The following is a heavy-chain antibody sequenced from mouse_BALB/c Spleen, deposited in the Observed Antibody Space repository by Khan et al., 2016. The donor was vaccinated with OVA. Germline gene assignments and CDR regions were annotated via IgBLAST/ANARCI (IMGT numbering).Heavy chain of an antibody. CDR1: GYSITSDYA. J-gene: IGHJ2*01. CDR3: VRIKGGDFDY. Sequence: EVQLQESGPGLVKPSQSLSLTCTVTGYSITSDYAWNWIRQFPGNNLEWMGYISYSGNTKYTPSLKSRISITRDTSKNQFFLQLNSVTIEDTATYYCVRIKGGDFDYWGQGTTLTVSS. CDR2: ISYSGNT. V-gene: IGHV3-2*02.